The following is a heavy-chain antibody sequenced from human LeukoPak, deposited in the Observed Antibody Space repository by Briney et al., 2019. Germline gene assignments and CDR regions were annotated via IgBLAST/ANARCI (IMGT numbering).Heavy chain of an antibody. Sequence: SETLSLTCTVSGGSISSSSSYWGWIRQPPGKGLGWIGSIYYSGSTYYNPSLKSRVTISVDTSKNQFSLKLSSVTAADTAVYYCARDSGSSPADWFDPWGQGTLVTVSS. J-gene: IGHJ5*02. CDR2: IYYSGST. V-gene: IGHV4-39*07. D-gene: IGHD1-26*01. CDR3: ARDSGSSPADWFDP. CDR1: GGSISSSSSY.